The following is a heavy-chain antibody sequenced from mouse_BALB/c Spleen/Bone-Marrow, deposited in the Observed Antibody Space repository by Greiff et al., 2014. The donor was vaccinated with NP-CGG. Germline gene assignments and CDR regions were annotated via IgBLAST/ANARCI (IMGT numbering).Heavy chain of an antibody. Sequence: EVNVVESGGGLVQPGGSLKLSCAASGFDFSSYWMSWVRQAPGKGLEWIGEINPDSSTINYTPSLKDKFIISRDNAKNTLYLQMSKVRSEDTAFYYCERLGDYGGFAYWGQGTLVTVSA. CDR1: GFDFSSYW. J-gene: IGHJ3*01. CDR3: ERLGDYGGFAY. CDR2: INPDSSTI. V-gene: IGHV4-1*02. D-gene: IGHD2-13*01.